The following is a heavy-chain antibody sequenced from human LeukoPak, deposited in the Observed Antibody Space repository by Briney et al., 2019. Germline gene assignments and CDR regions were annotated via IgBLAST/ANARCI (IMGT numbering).Heavy chain of an antibody. J-gene: IGHJ5*02. CDR3: ARQPPRYCGSNICNVGSDH. CDR1: GYSFTHYW. D-gene: IGHD2-2*01. Sequence: GESLKISCQTSGYSFTHYWIAWVRQMPGKGLEWMGIIYPGDSDTKYSPSFRGQVAFSVDTSNDTAFLQWSSLKASDTAMYYCARQPPRYCGSNICNVGSDHWGQGTLVTVSS. V-gene: IGHV5-51*01. CDR2: IYPGDSDT.